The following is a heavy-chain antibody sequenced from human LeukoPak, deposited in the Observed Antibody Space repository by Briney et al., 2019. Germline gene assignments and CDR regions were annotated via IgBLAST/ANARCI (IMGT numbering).Heavy chain of an antibody. Sequence: GGSLRLSCAASGVTFSAFHMSWVRQAPGKGLEWVGRIKSKTDGGEADYAESVKGRFTISRDDSKNTLYLQMNSLKTEDTALYFCTTDRLWGVWRQSNSFDYWGQGTLVAVSS. J-gene: IGHJ4*02. CDR2: IKSKTDGGEA. V-gene: IGHV3-15*01. CDR1: GVTFSAFH. CDR3: TTDRLWGVWRQSNSFDY. D-gene: IGHD3-3*01.